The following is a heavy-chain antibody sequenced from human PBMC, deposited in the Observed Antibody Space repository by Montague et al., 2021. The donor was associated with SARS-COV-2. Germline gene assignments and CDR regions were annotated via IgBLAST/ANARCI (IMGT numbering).Heavy chain of an antibody. V-gene: IGHV4-59*01. CDR2: IYEGGST. CDR1: GASIRDYY. D-gene: IGHD5-12*01. Sequence: SETLSLTCTVSGASIRDYYWSWIRQPPGKGLEWIGYIYEGGSTKSNPSLTSRLIMSVDTSRNQFSLTLSSVTTADTAVYYCARDRGLSGFYGYDPLYFYGMDVWGQGTTVIVSS. J-gene: IGHJ6*02. CDR3: ARDRGLSGFYGYDPLYFYGMDV.